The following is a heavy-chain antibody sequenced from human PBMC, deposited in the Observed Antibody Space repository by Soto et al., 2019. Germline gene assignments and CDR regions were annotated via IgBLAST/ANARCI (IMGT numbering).Heavy chain of an antibody. Sequence: QVQLVQSGAEVKKPGSSVKVSCKASGGAFSDYAFSWVRQAPGQGLEWLGGIMPIFRAPDYAQKFQGRVRITADELTRTAYMEMNSLRSEDTAVYYCASWLKGADIGNYYYGMDVWGQGTTVTVS. V-gene: IGHV1-69*12. J-gene: IGHJ6*02. CDR1: GGAFSDYA. CDR3: ASWLKGADIGNYYYGMDV. D-gene: IGHD2-15*01. CDR2: IMPIFRAP.